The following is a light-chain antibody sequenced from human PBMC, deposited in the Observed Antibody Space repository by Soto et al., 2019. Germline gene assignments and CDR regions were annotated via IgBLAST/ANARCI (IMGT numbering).Light chain of an antibody. CDR3: TSYSSWSTVL. CDR1: SSDVGAYNY. CDR2: EVT. V-gene: IGLV2-14*01. Sequence: QSALTQPASVSGSLGQSITISCTGTSSDVGAYNYVSWYQQHPDKAPKLLIFEVTNRPSGVSGRFSGSKSGITASLSISGLQPEDEADYYCTSYSSWSTVLFGGGTKLTVL. J-gene: IGLJ2*01.